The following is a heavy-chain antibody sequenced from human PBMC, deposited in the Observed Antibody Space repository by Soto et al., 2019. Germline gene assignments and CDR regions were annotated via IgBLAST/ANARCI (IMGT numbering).Heavy chain of an antibody. CDR1: GGSISSGDYY. CDR3: ARDLAVAGTTRGYYYGMDV. D-gene: IGHD6-19*01. CDR2: IYYSGST. Sequence: SETLSLTCTVSGGSISSGDYYWSWIRQPPGKGLEWIGYIYYSGSTYYNPSLKSRVTISVDTSKNQFSLKLSSVTAADTAVYYCARDLAVAGTTRGYYYGMDVWGQGTTVTVSS. J-gene: IGHJ6*02. V-gene: IGHV4-30-4*01.